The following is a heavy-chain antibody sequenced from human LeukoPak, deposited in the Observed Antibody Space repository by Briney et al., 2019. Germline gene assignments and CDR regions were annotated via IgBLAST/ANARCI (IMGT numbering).Heavy chain of an antibody. V-gene: IGHV3-23*01. D-gene: IGHD6-13*01. CDR3: AKGPAGSSWPSIDY. CDR1: GFTFSNYA. CDR2: ISGSGGST. Sequence: PGGSLRLSCEASGFTFSNYAMSWVRQAPGKGLECVSPISGSGGSTYYRDSVKGRFTVSRDNSKNTLYLQMNSLRAEDTAVYYCAKGPAGSSWPSIDYWGQGTLVTVSS. J-gene: IGHJ4*02.